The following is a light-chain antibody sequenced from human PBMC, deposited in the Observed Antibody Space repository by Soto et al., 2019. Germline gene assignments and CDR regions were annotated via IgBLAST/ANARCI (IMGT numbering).Light chain of an antibody. Sequence: EIVLTQSPGTLSLSPGERATLSGRASQTVGNNYLDWYQQKPGQAPMLLIYGASSRATVIPDRFSGSGSGTDFTLTISRLEPEDFAVYYCRQSATSPRTFGQGTKVELK. V-gene: IGKV3-20*01. CDR2: GAS. CDR3: RQSATSPRT. J-gene: IGKJ1*01. CDR1: QTVGNNY.